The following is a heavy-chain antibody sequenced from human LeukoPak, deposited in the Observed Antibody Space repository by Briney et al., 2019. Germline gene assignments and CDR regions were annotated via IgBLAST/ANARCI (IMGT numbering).Heavy chain of an antibody. CDR3: ARSRYRGYSRDLYY. CDR1: GDTISSHY. D-gene: IGHD5-12*01. Sequence: SETLSLTCTASGDTISSHYLSWIRQPPGKGLEWIGYIYSSGSTIYNPSLKSRLTISVDRSKNQFSLKVSSVDAADTAVYYCARSRYRGYSRDLYYWGQGTLVTVSS. V-gene: IGHV4-59*11. CDR2: IYSSGST. J-gene: IGHJ4*02.